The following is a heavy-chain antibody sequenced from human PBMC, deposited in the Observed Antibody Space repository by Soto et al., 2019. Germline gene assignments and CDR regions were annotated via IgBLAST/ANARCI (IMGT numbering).Heavy chain of an antibody. D-gene: IGHD2-2*01. Sequence: SETLSLTCSVSGGSISTYYWSWIRQPPGKGLEWIGFISYSGSANYNPYLKSRVTISIDTSKNQFSLKLSSVTAADTAVYYCARDLSSSRWQFDPWGQGTMLTVS. CDR1: GGSISTYY. V-gene: IGHV4-59*01. J-gene: IGHJ5*02. CDR2: ISYSGSA. CDR3: ARDLSSSRWQFDP.